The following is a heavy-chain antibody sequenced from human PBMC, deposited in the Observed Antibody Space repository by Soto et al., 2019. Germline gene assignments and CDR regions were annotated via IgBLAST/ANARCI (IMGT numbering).Heavy chain of an antibody. J-gene: IGHJ4*01. V-gene: IGHV3-23*01. D-gene: IGHD3-22*01. Sequence: PGGSLRLSCAASGFSFSSYAMSWVRQAPGKGLEWVSVISGSGGTTRYADSVKGRFTISRDNSKNMLYLQMNSLRAEDTAVYYCSTDTYDDMMVVRLDYWGHGTLVTVSS. CDR1: GFSFSSYA. CDR2: ISGSGGTT. CDR3: STDTYDDMMVVRLDY.